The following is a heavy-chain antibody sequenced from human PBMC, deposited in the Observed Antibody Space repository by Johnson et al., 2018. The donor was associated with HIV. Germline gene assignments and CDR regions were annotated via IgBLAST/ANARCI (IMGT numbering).Heavy chain of an antibody. D-gene: IGHD3-3*01. CDR3: ARGPILEWLSGDGFDM. V-gene: IGHV3-30*04. J-gene: IGHJ3*02. CDR2: ISYDASNK. CDR1: RFTFSSFA. Sequence: QVQLVESGGGVVQPGRSLRLSCAASRFTFSSFAMHWVRQAPGKGLEWVAVISYDASNKYYADSVKGRFTIARDNSKNTLYLQMNSLRVEDTAMYYCARGPILEWLSGDGFDMWGQGTKVTV.